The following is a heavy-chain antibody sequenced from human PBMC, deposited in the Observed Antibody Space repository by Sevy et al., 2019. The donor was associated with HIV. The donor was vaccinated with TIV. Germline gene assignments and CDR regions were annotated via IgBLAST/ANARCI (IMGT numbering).Heavy chain of an antibody. V-gene: IGHV3-23*01. CDR3: AKASGISDC. J-gene: IGHJ4*02. CDR2: ISGNGGNT. Sequence: GGSLRLSCEASGFTFSSYVMSWVRQAPGKGLEWLSEISGNGGNTYYADAVNGRFFISRDNSRNTLYLQINSLRADDTAVYYWAKASGISDCWGQGTLVTVSS. CDR1: GFTFSSYV. D-gene: IGHD6-13*01.